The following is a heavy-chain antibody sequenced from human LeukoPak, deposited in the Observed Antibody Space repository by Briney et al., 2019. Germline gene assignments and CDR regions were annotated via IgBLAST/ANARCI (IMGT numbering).Heavy chain of an antibody. CDR3: AKDDPWGYLDH. D-gene: IGHD7-27*01. CDR1: GDTFRNYA. V-gene: IGHV1-69*04. J-gene: IGHJ4*02. Sequence: SVKVSCKTSGDTFRNYAISWVRQAPGQGLEWMGRIIPILGVANYAQKFQGRVTITADKSTSTVYMALSSLRYDDTALYYCAKDDPWGYLDHWGQGTLVTVSS. CDR2: IIPILGVA.